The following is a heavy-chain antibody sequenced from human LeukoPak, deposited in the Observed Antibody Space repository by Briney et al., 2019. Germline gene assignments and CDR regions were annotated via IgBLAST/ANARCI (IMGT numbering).Heavy chain of an antibody. D-gene: IGHD3-10*01. Sequence: GGSLRLSCAASGFTFSSYAMSWFRQAPGKGLEWVSAISGSGGSTYYADSVKGRFTISRDNSKNTLYLQMNSLRAEDTAVYYCAKGGSPYGSGSYYNVEGSYYYGMDVWGQGTTVTVSS. J-gene: IGHJ6*02. V-gene: IGHV3-23*01. CDR2: ISGSGGST. CDR3: AKGGSPYGSGSYYNVEGSYYYGMDV. CDR1: GFTFSSYA.